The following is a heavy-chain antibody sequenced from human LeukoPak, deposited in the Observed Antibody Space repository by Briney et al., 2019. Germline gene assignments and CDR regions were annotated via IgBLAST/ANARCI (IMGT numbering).Heavy chain of an antibody. Sequence: PGGSLRLSCAASGFTFSDYNMNWVRQAPGKGLEWVSYITNGGSTIHHADSVKGRFTISRDNAKKTLYLQMNSLRAEDTAVYYCARSIGSTGGGVDVWGQGTTATVSS. D-gene: IGHD4-23*01. J-gene: IGHJ6*02. V-gene: IGHV3-11*01. CDR2: ITNGGSTI. CDR3: ARSIGSTGGGVDV. CDR1: GFTFSDYN.